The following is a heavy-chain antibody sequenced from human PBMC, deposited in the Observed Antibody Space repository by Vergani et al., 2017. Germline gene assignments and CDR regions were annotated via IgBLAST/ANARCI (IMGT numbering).Heavy chain of an antibody. CDR1: GGSISSYY. D-gene: IGHD3-10*01. Sequence: QVQLQESGPGLVKPSETLSLTCTVSGGSISSYYWSWIRQPPGKGLEWIGYIYYSGSTNYNPSLKSRVTISVDTSKNQFSLKLSSVTAADTAVYYCASFPPRVRGVIHDYWGQGTLVTVSS. CDR3: ASFPPRVRGVIHDY. V-gene: IGHV4-59*01. J-gene: IGHJ4*02. CDR2: IYYSGST.